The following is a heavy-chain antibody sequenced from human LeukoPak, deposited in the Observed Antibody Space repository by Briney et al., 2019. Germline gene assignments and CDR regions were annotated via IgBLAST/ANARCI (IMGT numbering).Heavy chain of an antibody. D-gene: IGHD3-22*01. CDR1: GGSISSSNW. Sequence: PSGTLSLTCAVSGGSISSSNWWSWVCQPPGKGLEWIGEIYHSGSTNYNPSLKSRVTISVDKSKNQFSLKLSSVTAADTAVYYCAATTSGYYFPNWFDPWGQGTLVTVSS. CDR3: AATTSGYYFPNWFDP. CDR2: IYHSGST. V-gene: IGHV4-4*02. J-gene: IGHJ5*02.